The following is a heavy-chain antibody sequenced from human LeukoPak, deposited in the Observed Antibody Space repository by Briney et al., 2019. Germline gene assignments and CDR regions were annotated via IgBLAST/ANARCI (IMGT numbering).Heavy chain of an antibody. CDR1: GYSFTSYW. Sequence: PGESLKISCKGSGYSFTSYWIGWVRQMPGKGLEWMGIIYPGDSDTRYSPSFQGQVTISADKSISTAYLQWSSLKASDTAMYYCARLGGPQGYDFWSGYPSRRAWFDPWGQGTLVTVSS. J-gene: IGHJ5*02. CDR2: IYPGDSDT. D-gene: IGHD3-3*01. V-gene: IGHV5-51*01. CDR3: ARLGGPQGYDFWSGYPSRRAWFDP.